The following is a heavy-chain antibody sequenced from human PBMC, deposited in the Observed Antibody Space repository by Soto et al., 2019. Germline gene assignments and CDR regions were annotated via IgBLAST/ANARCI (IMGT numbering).Heavy chain of an antibody. CDR1: GFTFSSYG. J-gene: IGHJ4*02. CDR2: IWYDGSNK. V-gene: IGHV3-33*01. Sequence: HPGGSLRLSCAASGFTFSSYGMHWVRQAPGKGLEWVAVIWYDGSNKYYADSVKGRFTISRDNSKNTLYLQMNSLRAEDTAVYYCAREWIQLWLIDYWGQGTLVTVSS. D-gene: IGHD5-18*01. CDR3: AREWIQLWLIDY.